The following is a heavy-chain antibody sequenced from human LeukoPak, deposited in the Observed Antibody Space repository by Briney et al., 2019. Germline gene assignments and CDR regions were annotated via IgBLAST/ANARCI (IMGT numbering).Heavy chain of an antibody. CDR1: GYTFTSYD. V-gene: IGHV1-8*01. D-gene: IGHD3-22*01. Sequence: ASVKVSCKASGYTFTSYDINWVRQATGQGLEWMGWMNPNSGNTGYAQKFQGRVTMTRDTSTSTVYMELSSLRSEDTAVYFCARVGYYDSSGFEPLQHWGQGTLVTVSS. J-gene: IGHJ1*01. CDR3: ARVGYYDSSGFEPLQH. CDR2: MNPNSGNT.